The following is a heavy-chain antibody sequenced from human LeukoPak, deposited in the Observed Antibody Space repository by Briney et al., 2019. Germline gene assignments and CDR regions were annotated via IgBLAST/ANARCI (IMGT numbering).Heavy chain of an antibody. Sequence: GGSLRLSCAASGFTFSGSAMHWVRQAPGAGLEWVGRIRGKANSYATAYAASVKGRFTISRDDSKNTAYLQMNSLKTEDTAVYYCTRGLAGYSYGSTTFDYWGQGTLVTVSS. CDR3: TRGLAGYSYGSTTFDY. D-gene: IGHD5-18*01. CDR2: IRGKANSYAT. CDR1: GFTFSGSA. J-gene: IGHJ4*02. V-gene: IGHV3-73*01.